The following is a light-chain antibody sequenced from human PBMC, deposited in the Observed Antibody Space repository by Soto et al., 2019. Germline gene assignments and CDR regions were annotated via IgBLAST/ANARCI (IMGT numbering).Light chain of an antibody. CDR1: SSNIGGYNV. J-gene: IGLJ1*01. CDR2: EGI. CDR3: CSYVGATTYV. V-gene: IGLV2-23*01. Sequence: QSVLTQPASVSGSPGQSITISCSGTSSNIGGYNVVSWYQQHPGKAPKVIVYEGIKRPSGVSDRFSGSTSGSTASLTISGLQAEDEAAYYCCSYVGATTYVFGSGTTVTVL.